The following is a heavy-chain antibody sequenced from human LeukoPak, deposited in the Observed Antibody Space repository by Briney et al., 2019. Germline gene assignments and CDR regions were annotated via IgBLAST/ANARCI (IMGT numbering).Heavy chain of an antibody. Sequence: GGSLRLSCTASGFTFGDYAMSWFRRAPGKGLEWVGFIRSKACGGTTEYAASVKGRFTISRDDSKSIAYLQMNSLKTEDTAVYYCTSDVAHYYDSSGLYYYYGMDVWGQGTTVTVSS. D-gene: IGHD3-22*01. CDR1: GFTFGDYA. CDR2: IRSKACGGTT. CDR3: TSDVAHYYDSSGLYYYYGMDV. J-gene: IGHJ6*02. V-gene: IGHV3-49*03.